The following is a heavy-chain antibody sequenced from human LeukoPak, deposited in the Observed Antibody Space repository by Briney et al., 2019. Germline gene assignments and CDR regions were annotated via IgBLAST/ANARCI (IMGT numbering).Heavy chain of an antibody. D-gene: IGHD3-22*01. CDR3: ARDRHKYNYDSGGYPPY. CDR2: TTASSTAI. CDR1: EFTFNTYT. V-gene: IGHV3-21*01. Sequence: GGSLRLSCAASEFTFNTYTMNWVRQAPGKGLEWVSSTTASSTAIYSADSVKGRFTISRDNAKNLLYLQMNTLRAEDTAVYYCARDRHKYNYDSGGYPPYWGQGTLVTVSS. J-gene: IGHJ4*02.